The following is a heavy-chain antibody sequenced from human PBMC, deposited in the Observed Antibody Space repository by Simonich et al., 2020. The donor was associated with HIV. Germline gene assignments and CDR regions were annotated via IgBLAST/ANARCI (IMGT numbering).Heavy chain of an antibody. CDR3: ARAGVRQWLVQYLQH. J-gene: IGHJ1*01. V-gene: IGHV1-2*02. CDR2: INPNSGDT. CDR1: GYNFTGYY. Sequence: QVQLVQSGAEVKKPGASVKVSCKASGYNFTGYYLHWVRQAPGQGLEWMGWINPNSGDTKSAKHFQGRVTMTMDTSISTAYMELSRLTSDDTAIFYCARAGVRQWLVQYLQHWGQGTLVSVSS. D-gene: IGHD6-19*01.